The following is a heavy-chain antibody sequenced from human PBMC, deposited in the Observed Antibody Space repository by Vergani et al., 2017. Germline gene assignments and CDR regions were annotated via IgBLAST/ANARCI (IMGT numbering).Heavy chain of an antibody. Sequence: QVQLVQSGAEVKKPGASVKVSCKASGYTFTGYYMHWVRQAPGKGLEWMGGINPNSGGTNYAQKFQGRFTMTRDTSISTAYMELSRLRSDDTAVYYCARVVPEVVTRGGFDYWGQGTLVTVSS. CDR3: ARVVPEVVTRGGFDY. CDR1: GYTFTGYY. CDR2: INPNSGGT. V-gene: IGHV1-2*02. J-gene: IGHJ4*02. D-gene: IGHD5-24*01.